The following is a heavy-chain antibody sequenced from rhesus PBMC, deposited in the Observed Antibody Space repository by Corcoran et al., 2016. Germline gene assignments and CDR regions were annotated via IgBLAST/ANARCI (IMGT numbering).Heavy chain of an antibody. CDR1: GASISSTY. D-gene: IGHD6-25*01. CDR3: ARGYSGSWTYFDY. J-gene: IGHJ4*01. CDR2: IYGSGWST. V-gene: IGHV4S2*01. Sequence: QVQLQESGPGLVKPSETLPLTCAVSGASISSTYWRSIHPAPGTGLEWIGSIYGSGWSTDYNPSLKSRVTISIDTSKNQFSLKLSSVTAADTAVYYCARGYSGSWTYFDYWGQGVLVTVSS.